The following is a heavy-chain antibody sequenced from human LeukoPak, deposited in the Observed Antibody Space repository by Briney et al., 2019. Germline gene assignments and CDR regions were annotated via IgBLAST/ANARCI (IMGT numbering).Heavy chain of an antibody. D-gene: IGHD3-22*01. CDR2: ISSASSYI. V-gene: IGHV3-21*01. CDR3: ARTPGSYDYRGYQYWYFDL. Sequence: GGSLRLSCAASGFTFSSYSMHWVRQAPGKGLEWVSSISSASSYIYYADSVKGRFTISRDNAKNSLYLQMNSLRAEDTAVYYCARTPGSYDYRGYQYWYFDLWGRGALVTVSS. CDR1: GFTFSSYS. J-gene: IGHJ2*01.